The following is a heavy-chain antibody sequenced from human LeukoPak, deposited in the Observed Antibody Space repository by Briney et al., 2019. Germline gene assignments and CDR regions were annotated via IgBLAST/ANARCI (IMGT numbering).Heavy chain of an antibody. CDR3: ARDLGCSRTSCYYASDY. Sequence: ASVKVSCKASGYTFIDSYIHWVRQAPGQRLEWMGWINPDSGGTNYAQKFQGRVTVTRDTSISTAYMELSRLRSDDTAVYYCARDLGCSRTSCYYASDYWGQGTLLTVSS. CDR2: INPDSGGT. V-gene: IGHV1-2*02. J-gene: IGHJ4*02. CDR1: GYTFIDSY. D-gene: IGHD2-2*01.